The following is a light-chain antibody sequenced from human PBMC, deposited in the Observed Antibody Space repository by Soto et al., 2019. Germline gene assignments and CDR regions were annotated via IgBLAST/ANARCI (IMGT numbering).Light chain of an antibody. CDR2: EVS. V-gene: IGLV2-23*02. CDR1: SSDVGSYNL. CDR3: CSYAGSRTHVL. Sequence: QSALTQPASVSGSPGQSITISCIGTSSDVGSYNLVSWYQQHPGKAPKVLIYEVSEPPSGVSNRFSGSKSGNTASLTISGLHAEDEAEYYCCSYAGSRTHVLFGGGTKVTVL. J-gene: IGLJ2*01.